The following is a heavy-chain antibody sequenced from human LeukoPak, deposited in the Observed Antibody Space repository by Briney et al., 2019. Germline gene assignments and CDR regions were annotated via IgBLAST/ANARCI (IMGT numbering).Heavy chain of an antibody. J-gene: IGHJ3*02. D-gene: IGHD3-22*01. CDR2: ISWNSGSI. CDR1: GFTFDDYA. V-gene: IGHV3-9*01. CDR3: AKLTGSSGSRDAFDI. Sequence: GRSLRLSCAASGFTFDDYAMHWVRQAPGKGLEWVSGISWNSGSIGYADSVKGRFTISRDNSKNTLYLQMNSLRAEDTAVYYCAKLTGSSGSRDAFDIWGQGTMVTVSS.